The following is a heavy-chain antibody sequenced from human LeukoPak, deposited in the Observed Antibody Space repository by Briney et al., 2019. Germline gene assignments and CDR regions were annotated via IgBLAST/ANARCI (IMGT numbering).Heavy chain of an antibody. Sequence: PVKVSCKASGGTFSSYAISWVRQAPGQGLEWMGRIIPIFGTANYAQKFQGRVTITTDESTSTAYMELSSLRSEDTAVYHCARGSVLRFLEWLDYYYYMDVWGKGTTVTVSS. J-gene: IGHJ6*03. D-gene: IGHD3-3*01. CDR2: IIPIFGTA. CDR1: GGTFSSYA. V-gene: IGHV1-69*05. CDR3: ARGSVLRFLEWLDYYYYMDV.